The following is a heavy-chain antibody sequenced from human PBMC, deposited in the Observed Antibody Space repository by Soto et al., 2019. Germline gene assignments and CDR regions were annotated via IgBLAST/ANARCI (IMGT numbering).Heavy chain of an antibody. J-gene: IGHJ4*02. CDR2: IRQDGGGT. CDR1: GFSFTIYW. CDR3: AKDLIARFRRFDY. Sequence: GGSLRLSCATSGFSFTIYWLSWVRQAPGRGLEWVANIRQDGGGTYYVDSVKGRFTISRDNAKNTLYLQMNSLRAEDTAVYYCAKDLIARFRRFDYWGQGTLVTVSS. V-gene: IGHV3-7*03. D-gene: IGHD3-16*02.